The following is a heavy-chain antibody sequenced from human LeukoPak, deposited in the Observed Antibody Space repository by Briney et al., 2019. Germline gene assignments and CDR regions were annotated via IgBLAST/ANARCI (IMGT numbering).Heavy chain of an antibody. Sequence: GGSLRLSCAASGFTFSSYSMNWVRQTPGKGLEWVSSISSSSSYIYYADSVKGRFTISRDNAKNSLYLQMNSLRAEDTAVYYCARDLRFGELSEYYFDYWGQGTLVTVSS. CDR2: ISSSSSYI. V-gene: IGHV3-21*01. J-gene: IGHJ4*02. CDR3: ARDLRFGELSEYYFDY. CDR1: GFTFSSYS. D-gene: IGHD3-10*01.